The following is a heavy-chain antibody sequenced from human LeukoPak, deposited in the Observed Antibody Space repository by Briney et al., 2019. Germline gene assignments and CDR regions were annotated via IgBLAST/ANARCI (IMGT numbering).Heavy chain of an antibody. CDR1: GFTFSSYA. Sequence: HAGGSLRLSCAASGFTFSSYAMSWVRQAPGKGLEWVSAISGSGGSTYYADSVKGRFTISRDNSKNTLYLQMNSLRAEDTAVYYCAKDPISPHYYYYMDVWGKGTTVTVSS. V-gene: IGHV3-23*01. CDR2: ISGSGGST. J-gene: IGHJ6*03. CDR3: AKDPISPHYYYYMDV.